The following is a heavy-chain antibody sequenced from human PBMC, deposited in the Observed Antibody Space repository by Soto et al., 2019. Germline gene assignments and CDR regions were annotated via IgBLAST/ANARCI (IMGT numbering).Heavy chain of an antibody. CDR3: AKGGSGSYSNAFDI. CDR2: ICHSGSA. CDR1: GASIIRSNW. J-gene: IGHJ3*02. Sequence: PSETLSLTCAVSGASIIRSNWWSWVRQPPGKGLEWIGEICHSGSANYNPSLKSRVTISVDTSKNQFSLKLSSVTAADTAVYYCAKGGSGSYSNAFDIWGQGTMVTVSS. D-gene: IGHD3-10*01. V-gene: IGHV4-4*02.